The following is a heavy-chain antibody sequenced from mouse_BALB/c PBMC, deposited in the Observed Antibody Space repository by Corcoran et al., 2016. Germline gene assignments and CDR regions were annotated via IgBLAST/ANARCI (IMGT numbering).Heavy chain of an antibody. Sequence: LVKTGASVKISCKDSGYSFTGYYMNWVKQSHGKSLEWIGYISCYNGATSYNQKFKGKATFTVDTSSSTAYMQFNSLTSEDSAVYYCARGYRRGNYVTFDYWGQGTTLTVSS. CDR1: GYSFTGYY. CDR2: ISCYNGAT. J-gene: IGHJ2*01. V-gene: IGHV1S34*01. D-gene: IGHD2-1*01. CDR3: ARGYRRGNYVTFDY.